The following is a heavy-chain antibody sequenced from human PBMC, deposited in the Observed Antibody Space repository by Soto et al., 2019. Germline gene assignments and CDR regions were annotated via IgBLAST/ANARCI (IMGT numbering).Heavy chain of an antibody. J-gene: IGHJ4*02. D-gene: IGHD2-21*01. V-gene: IGHV1-18*01. CDR1: GYDFNNYG. Sequence: QVLLVQSGAEVKKPGASVKVSCKASGYDFNNYGFNWLRQSPRLGLEWLGWITPYNGNRNYPQKFQGRVTMTTDASTNTGYMELRSLSSDDTAIYYCARAFATSLRWPHDDFWGQGTLVTVSS. CDR2: ITPYNGNR. CDR3: ARAFATSLRWPHDDF.